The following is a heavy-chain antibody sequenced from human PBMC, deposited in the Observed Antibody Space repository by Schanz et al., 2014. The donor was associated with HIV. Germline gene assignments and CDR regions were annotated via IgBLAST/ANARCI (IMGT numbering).Heavy chain of an antibody. CDR3: AKDRNQYDSRYIGKGNYYYYYGMDV. J-gene: IGHJ6*02. V-gene: IGHV3-30*18. D-gene: IGHD3-22*01. CDR2: ISYDGRNK. CDR1: GFSLGNYY. Sequence: VQLLESGGGLVQPGGSLRLSCAASGFSLGNYYMSWIRQAPGKGLEWLAVISYDGRNKKFANSVKGRFTISRDNSKNTVYLQAKSLRPEDTAVYYCAKDRNQYDSRYIGKGNYYYYYGMDVWGQGTTVTVSS.